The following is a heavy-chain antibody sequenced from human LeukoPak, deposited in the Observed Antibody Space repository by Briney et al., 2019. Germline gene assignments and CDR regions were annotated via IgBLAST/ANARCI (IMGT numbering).Heavy chain of an antibody. CDR2: IYPDESDT. D-gene: IGHD6-19*01. J-gene: IGHJ4*02. Sequence: GASVKVSCKASGYSFSNYWIGWVRQMPGKGLEWMGIIYPDESDTRYSPSFQGQVTVSADKSISTAYLQWSSLKASDTAIYYCARHEGGGWYIDYWGQGTLVTVSS. V-gene: IGHV5-51*01. CDR3: ARHEGGGWYIDY. CDR1: GYSFSNYW.